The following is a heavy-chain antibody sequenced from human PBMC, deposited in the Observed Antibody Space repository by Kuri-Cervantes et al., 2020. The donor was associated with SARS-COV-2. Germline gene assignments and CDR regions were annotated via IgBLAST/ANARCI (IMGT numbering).Heavy chain of an antibody. J-gene: IGHJ4*02. V-gene: IGHV1-2*02. CDR3: ARALISRIAAPPGY. CDR2: INPNSGGT. CDR1: GYSFTGYY. D-gene: IGHD6-6*01. Sequence: ASVKVSCKASGYSFTGYYMYWVRQAPGQGLECMGWINPNSGGTNYAQKLQGRVTMTTDTSTSTAHMELRSLRSDDTAVYYCARALISRIAAPPGYWGQGTLVTVSS.